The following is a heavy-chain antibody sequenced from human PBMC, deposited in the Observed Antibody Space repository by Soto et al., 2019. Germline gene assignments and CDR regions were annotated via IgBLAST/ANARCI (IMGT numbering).Heavy chain of an antibody. V-gene: IGHV1-18*01. D-gene: IGHD6-13*01. CDR1: GYTFTSYG. Sequence: ASVEVSCKASGYTFTSYGISWVRQAPGQGLEWMGWISAYNGNTNYAQKLQGRVTMTTDTSTSTAYMGLRSLRSDDTAVYYCARDFLVAAAGTDNEPLYYYYGMDVWGQGTTVSAP. J-gene: IGHJ6*02. CDR2: ISAYNGNT. CDR3: ARDFLVAAAGTDNEPLYYYYGMDV.